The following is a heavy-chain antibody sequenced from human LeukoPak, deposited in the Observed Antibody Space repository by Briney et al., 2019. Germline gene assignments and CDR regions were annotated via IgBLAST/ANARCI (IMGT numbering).Heavy chain of an antibody. V-gene: IGHV3-74*01. CDR1: GFTFSNYL. D-gene: IGHD2-8*01. J-gene: IGHJ3*02. Sequence: GGSLRLSCAASGFTFSNYLMHWVRQAPGKGLVWVSRINSDESNTNSYADSVKGRFTISRDNAKNTLYLQMNSLRAEDTAVYFCGRGGNGIDIWGQGTTVIVS. CDR3: GRGGNGIDI. CDR2: INSDESNT.